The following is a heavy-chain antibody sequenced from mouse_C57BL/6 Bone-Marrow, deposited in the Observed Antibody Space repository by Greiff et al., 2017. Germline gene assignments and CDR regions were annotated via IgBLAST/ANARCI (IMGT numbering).Heavy chain of an antibody. CDR2: MHPNGGSP. D-gene: IGHD2-2*01. CDR3: ARSYAYDDYTMDY. J-gene: IGHJ4*01. V-gene: IGHV1-64*01. Sequence: QVQLQQSGAELVKPGASVKLSCKASGYTFTNYWMHWVKQRPGQGLEWIGMMHPNGGSPDYNEKFKSEATLSVDKSSRTAYLELSSLTSEDSAFYYCARSYAYDDYTMDYWGQGTSVTVSS. CDR1: GYTFTNYW.